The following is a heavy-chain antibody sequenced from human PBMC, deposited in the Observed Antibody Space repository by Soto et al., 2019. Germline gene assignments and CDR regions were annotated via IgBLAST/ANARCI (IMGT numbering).Heavy chain of an antibody. CDR3: AKGKTSGWYYFDF. CDR1: GFTFDSCA. V-gene: IGHV3-23*01. Sequence: EVQILESGGRLVQPGGSLRLSCAASGFTFDSCAMSWVRQAPGKGLEWILGISGSGGSTYYADSVKGRFTISRDNSKNTVYLQMNSLRADDTAVYYCAKGKTSGWYYFDFWGQGTLVTVSS. D-gene: IGHD6-19*01. J-gene: IGHJ4*02. CDR2: ISGSGGST.